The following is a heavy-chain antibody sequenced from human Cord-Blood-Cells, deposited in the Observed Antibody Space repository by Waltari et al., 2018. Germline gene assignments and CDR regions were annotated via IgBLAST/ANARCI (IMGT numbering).Heavy chain of an antibody. Sequence: QVQLQASGPGLVKPSGTLSLTCAVSGGSISSSNCWSGVRHPPGKGLEWIGEIYHSGSTNENPSLKSGVTISWDKSMNQFSLKRSSVTAADTAGYYWARPSLRGYDWGSWFDPWGQGTLVTVSS. CDR2: IYHSGST. J-gene: IGHJ5*02. D-gene: IGHD5-12*01. CDR3: ARPSLRGYDWGSWFDP. V-gene: IGHV4-4*02. CDR1: GGSISSSNC.